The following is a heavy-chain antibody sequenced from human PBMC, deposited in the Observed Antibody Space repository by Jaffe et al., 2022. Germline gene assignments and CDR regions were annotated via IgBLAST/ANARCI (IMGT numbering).Heavy chain of an antibody. D-gene: IGHD4-17*01. Sequence: EVQLVESGGGLVQPGGSLRLSCAASGFTFSDHYMDWVRQAPGKGLEWVGRTRNKANSYTTEYAASVKGRFTISRDDSKNSLYLQMNSLKTEDTAVYYCARVPDYGGNLDYWGQGTLVTVSS. CDR2: TRNKANSYTT. V-gene: IGHV3-72*01. CDR1: GFTFSDHY. CDR3: ARVPDYGGNLDY. J-gene: IGHJ4*02.